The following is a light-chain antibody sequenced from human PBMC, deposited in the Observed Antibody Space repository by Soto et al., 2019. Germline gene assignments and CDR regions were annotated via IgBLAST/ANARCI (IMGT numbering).Light chain of an antibody. V-gene: IGKV3-15*01. CDR3: QQRTNSIT. CDR1: QSVGRN. Sequence: EIMVTQSPGILSVSPGDRATLSCRASQSVGRNLAWYQQKPGQAPTLLIYAASTRATGLPARFSGSGSGTDFTLTISSLQSEDFAVYYCQQRTNSITFGQGTRLEIK. CDR2: AAS. J-gene: IGKJ5*01.